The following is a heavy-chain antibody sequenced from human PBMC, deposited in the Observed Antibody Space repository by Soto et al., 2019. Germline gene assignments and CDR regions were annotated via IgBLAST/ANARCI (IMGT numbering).Heavy chain of an antibody. CDR3: ARVYGSGSYYKKVGDY. CDR2: INHSGGT. Sequence: QVQLQQWGAGLLKPSETLSLTCAVYGGSFSGYYWSWIRQPPGKGLEWIGEINHSGGTNYNPSLKSRVTISVDTSKNQFSLTRSSVTAADTAVYYCARVYGSGSYYKKVGDYWGQGTLVTVSS. D-gene: IGHD3-10*01. J-gene: IGHJ4*02. CDR1: GGSFSGYY. V-gene: IGHV4-34*01.